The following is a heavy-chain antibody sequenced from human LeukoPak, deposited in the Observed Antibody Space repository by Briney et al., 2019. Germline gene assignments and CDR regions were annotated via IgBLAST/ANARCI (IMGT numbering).Heavy chain of an antibody. CDR3: ARGTVVPAASYFDY. CDR1: GYSISSGYY. J-gene: IGHJ4*02. V-gene: IGHV4-38-2*02. D-gene: IGHD2-2*01. CDR2: INHSGST. Sequence: SETLTLTCTVSGYSISSGYYWTWIRQPLGKGLKWNGEINHSGSTNYNPSLKSRVTMSVDTPKNQFSLKLSSVTAADTAVYYCARGTVVPAASYFDYWGQGTLVTVSS.